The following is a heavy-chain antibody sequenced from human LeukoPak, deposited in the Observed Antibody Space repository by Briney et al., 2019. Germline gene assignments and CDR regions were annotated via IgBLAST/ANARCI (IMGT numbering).Heavy chain of an antibody. D-gene: IGHD1-26*01. Sequence: GGSLRLSCAASGFTFSSYAMSWVRQAPGKGLEWVSTISGSGGSTYYADSVKGRFTISRDNSRNTLYLQMNSLRAEDTAIYFCAKDTPSGKYHRPLVQWGQGTLVTVSS. J-gene: IGHJ4*02. CDR1: GFTFSSYA. CDR2: ISGSGGST. CDR3: AKDTPSGKYHRPLVQ. V-gene: IGHV3-23*01.